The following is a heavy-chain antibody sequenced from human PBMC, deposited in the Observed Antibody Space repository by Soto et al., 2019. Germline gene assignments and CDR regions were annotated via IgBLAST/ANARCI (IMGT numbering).Heavy chain of an antibody. CDR3: ARVKTGTTGWGYYYYYTDV. J-gene: IGHJ6*03. V-gene: IGHV4-31*03. Sequence: SETLSLTCTVSGGSISSGGYYWSWIRQHPGKGLEWIGYIYYSGSTYYNPSLKSRVTISVDTSKNQFSLKLSSVTAADTAVYYCARVKTGTTGWGYYYYYTDVWGKGTTVTVSS. CDR2: IYYSGST. CDR1: GGSISSGGYY. D-gene: IGHD1-7*01.